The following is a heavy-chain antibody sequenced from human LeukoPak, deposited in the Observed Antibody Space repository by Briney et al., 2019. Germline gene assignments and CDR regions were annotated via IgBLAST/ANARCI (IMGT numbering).Heavy chain of an antibody. J-gene: IGHJ5*02. CDR2: IYHSGST. CDR1: GGSISSGGYS. V-gene: IGHV4-30-2*01. D-gene: IGHD3-16*02. Sequence: PSQTRSLTCAGSGGSISSGGYSWSWIRQPPGKGLEWIGYIYHSGSTYYNPSLKSRVTISVDRSKNQFSLKLSSVTAADTAVYYCARVRPGLSFSGGGWFDPWGQGTLVTVSS. CDR3: ARVRPGLSFSGGGWFDP.